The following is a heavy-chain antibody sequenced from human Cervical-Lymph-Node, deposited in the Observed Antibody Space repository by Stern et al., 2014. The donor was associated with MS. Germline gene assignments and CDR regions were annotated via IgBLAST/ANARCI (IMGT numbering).Heavy chain of an antibody. V-gene: IGHV4-4*02. CDR2: IYHSGAS. CDR1: GGSVRSTNW. D-gene: IGHD2/OR15-2a*01. Sequence: QVQLQESGPGLVKPSGTLSLTCAVSGGSVRSTNWWSWVRQSPGKGLEWIGNIYHSGASNYRPSLRSRFSIPLANPKHHLSLHLTSVTAADTAVYYCARERQQYCNSEGCSYWYFDLWGRGTLVTVSS. CDR3: ARERQQYCNSEGCSYWYFDL. J-gene: IGHJ2*01.